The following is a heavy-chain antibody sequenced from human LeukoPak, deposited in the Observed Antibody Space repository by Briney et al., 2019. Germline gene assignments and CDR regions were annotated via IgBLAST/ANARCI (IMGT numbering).Heavy chain of an antibody. V-gene: IGHV4-59*01. J-gene: IGHJ4*02. CDR3: ARVFRGYISSSWHYYFDY. CDR1: GGSISSYY. D-gene: IGHD6-13*01. Sequence: SETLSLTCTVSGGSISSYYWSWIRQPPGKGLEWIGYIYYSGSTNYNPSLKSRVTISVDTSKNQFSLKLSSVTAADTAVYYCARVFRGYISSSWHYYFDYWGQGTLVTVSS. CDR2: IYYSGST.